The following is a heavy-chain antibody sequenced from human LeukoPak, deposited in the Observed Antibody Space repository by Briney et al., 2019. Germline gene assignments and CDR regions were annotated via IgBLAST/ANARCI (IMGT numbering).Heavy chain of an antibody. CDR2: ISGSGGST. J-gene: IGHJ4*02. V-gene: IGHV3-23*01. CDR1: GFTFSSYA. CDR3: AKDGVGAPVGYFDY. Sequence: GGSLRLSCAASGFTFSSYAMSWVRQAPGKGLEWVSSISGSGGSTYYADSVKGRFTISRDNSKNTPYLQMNSLRAEDTAVYYCAKDGVGAPVGYFDYWGQGTLVTVSS. D-gene: IGHD1-26*01.